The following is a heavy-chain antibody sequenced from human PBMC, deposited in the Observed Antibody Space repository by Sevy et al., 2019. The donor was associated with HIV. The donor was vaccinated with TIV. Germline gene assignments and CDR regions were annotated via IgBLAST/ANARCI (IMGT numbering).Heavy chain of an antibody. J-gene: IGHJ4*02. Sequence: GGSLRLSCAASGFTVSSNYMSWVRQAPGKGLEWVSVIYSGGSTYYADSVKGRFTISRDNSKNTLYLQMNSLRAEDTAVYYCARSVVRGVMGPDWGQGTLVTVSS. CDR2: IYSGGST. CDR3: ARSVVRGVMGPD. CDR1: GFTVSSNY. V-gene: IGHV3-66*02. D-gene: IGHD3-10*01.